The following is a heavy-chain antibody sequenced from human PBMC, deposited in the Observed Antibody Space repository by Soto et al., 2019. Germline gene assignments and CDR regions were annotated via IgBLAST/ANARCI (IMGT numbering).Heavy chain of an antibody. CDR3: ARLEDSYGTY. Sequence: QLQLQESGPGLVKPSETLSLTCTVSGGSISSSSYYWGWIRQPPGKGLEWIGSIYYSGSTYYNPSLKSRVTISVDTSKNQFSLKLSSVTAADAAVYYCARLEDSYGTYWGQGTLVTVSS. J-gene: IGHJ4*02. CDR2: IYYSGST. V-gene: IGHV4-39*01. CDR1: GGSISSSSYY. D-gene: IGHD5-18*01.